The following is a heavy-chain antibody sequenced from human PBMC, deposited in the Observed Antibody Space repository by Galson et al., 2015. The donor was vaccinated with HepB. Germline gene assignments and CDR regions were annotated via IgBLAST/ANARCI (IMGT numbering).Heavy chain of an antibody. CDR1: GFTFDDYA. V-gene: IGHV3-9*01. J-gene: IGHJ4*02. CDR3: AKEPSYYGSGSYLDY. Sequence: SLRLSCAASGFTFDDYAMHWVRQAPGKGLEWVSGISWNSGTIGYADSVKGRFTISRDNAKNSLYLQMNSLRAEDTALYYCAKEPSYYGSGSYLDYWGQGTLVTVSS. CDR2: ISWNSGTI. D-gene: IGHD3-10*01.